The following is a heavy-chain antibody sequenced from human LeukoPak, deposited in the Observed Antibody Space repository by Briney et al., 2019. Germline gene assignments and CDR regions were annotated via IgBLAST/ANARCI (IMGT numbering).Heavy chain of an antibody. J-gene: IGHJ4*02. V-gene: IGHV4-39*07. CDR2: IYYSGST. CDR1: GGSISSSSYY. Sequence: SETLSLTCTVSGGSISSSSYYWGWIRQPPGKGLEWIGSIYYSGSTYYNPSLKSRVTISVDTSKNQFSLKLSSVTAADTAVYYCAREAIQLWPFDYWGQGTLVTVSS. D-gene: IGHD5-18*01. CDR3: AREAIQLWPFDY.